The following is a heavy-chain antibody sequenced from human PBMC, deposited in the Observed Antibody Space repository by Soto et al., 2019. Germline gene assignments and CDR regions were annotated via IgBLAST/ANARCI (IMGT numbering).Heavy chain of an antibody. V-gene: IGHV3-21*01. Sequence: LRLSCAASGFTFSSYSMNWVRQAPGKGLEWVSSISSSSYIYYADSVKGRFTISRDNAKNSLYLQMNSLRAEDTAVYYCAGTIGAAGNWFDPWGQGTLVTVSS. D-gene: IGHD6-13*01. J-gene: IGHJ5*02. CDR3: AGTIGAAGNWFDP. CDR2: ISSSSYI. CDR1: GFTFSSYS.